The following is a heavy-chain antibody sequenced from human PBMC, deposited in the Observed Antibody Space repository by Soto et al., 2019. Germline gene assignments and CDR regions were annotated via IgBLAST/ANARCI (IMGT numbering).Heavy chain of an antibody. CDR3: ARDSFPPYSSSSKGFDY. J-gene: IGHJ4*02. V-gene: IGHV4-59*01. Sequence: QVQLQESGPGLVKPSETLSLICTVSGGSISSYYWNLIRQSPGKGLEWIASLDYSGTTNYNPSLKSRITTSVDPSKKQFSLKMRSVTAADTAVYYCARDSFPPYSSSSKGFDYWGQGSLVTVST. CDR2: LDYSGTT. D-gene: IGHD6-6*01. CDR1: GGSISSYY.